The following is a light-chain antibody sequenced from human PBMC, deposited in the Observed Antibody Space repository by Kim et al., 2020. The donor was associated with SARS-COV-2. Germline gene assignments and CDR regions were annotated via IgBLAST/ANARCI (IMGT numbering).Light chain of an antibody. CDR2: GAS. CDR3: QHYNDWEIS. Sequence: EIVMTQSPATLSVSPGERATLSCRASQSIFSNLAWYQQIPGQAPRLLMYGASTRHTGVPARFSGSGSGTEFTLTISSLQSEDFAFYFCQHYNDWEISFGGGTKVDIK. J-gene: IGKJ4*01. CDR1: QSIFSN. V-gene: IGKV3-15*01.